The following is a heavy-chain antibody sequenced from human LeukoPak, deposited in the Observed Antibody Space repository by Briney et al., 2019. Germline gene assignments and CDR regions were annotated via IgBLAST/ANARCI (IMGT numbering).Heavy chain of an antibody. J-gene: IGHJ4*02. CDR3: ARGQGLDY. CDR2: ISGYNGNT. CDR1: GYTFTGYY. V-gene: IGHV1-18*04. Sequence: ASVKVSCKASGYTFTGYYMHWVRQAPGQGLEWMGWISGYNGNTNYAQKVQGRVTMTTDTSTSTVYMELRSLTSDDAAVYYCARGQGLDYWGQGTLVTVSS.